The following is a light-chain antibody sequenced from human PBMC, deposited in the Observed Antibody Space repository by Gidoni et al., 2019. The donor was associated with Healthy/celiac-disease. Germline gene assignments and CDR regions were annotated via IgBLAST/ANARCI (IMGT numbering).Light chain of an antibody. CDR1: PSLLHSNGYNY. CDR2: LGS. V-gene: IGKV2-28*01. J-gene: IGKJ4*01. Sequence: DSVMTQSPLSLPVTPGEPASISCRSSPSLLHSNGYNYLDWYLQKPGQSPQLLIYLGSNRASGVPDRFSGSGSGTDFTLKISRVEAEDVGVDYCMQALQTTLTFGGGTKVEIK. CDR3: MQALQTTLT.